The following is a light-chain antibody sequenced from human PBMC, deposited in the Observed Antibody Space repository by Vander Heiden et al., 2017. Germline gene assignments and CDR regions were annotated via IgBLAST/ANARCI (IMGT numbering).Light chain of an antibody. V-gene: IGKV4-1*01. J-gene: IGKJ4*01. CDR1: QSVLYSSNKKNY. Sequence: DIVMNPYPSSLAGSLGWSATINCKSRQSVLYSSNKKNYLAWYQQKPRQPPKLLIYWASTREAGVPDRFSGSGSGTDFTLTISSLQAEDVAVYYCQQYYSSPLTFGGGTKVEIK. CDR2: WAS. CDR3: QQYYSSPLT.